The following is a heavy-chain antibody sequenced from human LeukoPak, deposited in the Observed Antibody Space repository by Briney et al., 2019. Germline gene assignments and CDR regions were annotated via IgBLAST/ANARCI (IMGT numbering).Heavy chain of an antibody. V-gene: IGHV3-48*02. CDR1: GFTFSSYS. J-gene: IGHJ4*02. CDR2: ISSSSSTI. CDR3: ARGSPLGYCSSTSCYLV. Sequence: GGSLRLSCAASGFTFSSYSMNWVRQAPGKGLEWVSYISSSSSTIYYAGSVKGRFTISRDNAKNSLYLQMNSLRDEDTAVYYCARGSPLGYCSSTSCYLVWGQGTLVTVSS. D-gene: IGHD2-2*01.